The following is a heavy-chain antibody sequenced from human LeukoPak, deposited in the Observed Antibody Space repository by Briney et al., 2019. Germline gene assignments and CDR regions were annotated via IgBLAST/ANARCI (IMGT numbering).Heavy chain of an antibody. CDR3: ARLYYYDSSGYYYGPHYYYYYMDV. Sequence: GESLKISCKGSGYSFTSYWIGWVRQMPGKGLEWMGIIYPGDSDTGYSPSFQGQVTISADKSISTAYLQWSSLKASDTAMYYCARLYYYDSSGYYYGPHYYYYYMDVWGKGTTVTVSS. J-gene: IGHJ6*03. V-gene: IGHV5-51*01. CDR2: IYPGDSDT. D-gene: IGHD3-22*01. CDR1: GYSFTSYW.